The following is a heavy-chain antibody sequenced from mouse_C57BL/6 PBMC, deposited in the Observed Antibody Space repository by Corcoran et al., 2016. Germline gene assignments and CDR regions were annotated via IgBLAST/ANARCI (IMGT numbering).Heavy chain of an antibody. CDR3: ARYGYGSSYAY. Sequence: QIQLVQSGPELKKPGETVKISCKASGYTFTTYGMSGVKQSPGKGVKWMGWINTYSGVPTYADDFKGRFAFSLETSANTAYLHINNLKNEDTATYFCARYGYGSSYAYWGQGTLVTVTA. J-gene: IGHJ3*01. CDR2: INTYSGVP. V-gene: IGHV9-3*01. CDR1: GYTFTTYG. D-gene: IGHD1-1*01.